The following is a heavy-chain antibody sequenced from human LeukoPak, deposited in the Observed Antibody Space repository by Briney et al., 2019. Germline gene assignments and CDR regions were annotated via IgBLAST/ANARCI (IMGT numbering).Heavy chain of an antibody. CDR3: ARGRHYYDSSDYEGDGFDI. D-gene: IGHD3-22*01. V-gene: IGHV1-69*06. J-gene: IGHJ3*02. CDR1: GGTFSSYA. CDR2: IIPIFGTA. Sequence: GASVKVSCKASGGTFSSYAISWVRQAPGQGLEWMGGIIPIFGTANYAQKFQGRVTITADKSTSTAYMELSSLRSEDTAVYYCARGRHYYDSSDYEGDGFDIWGQGTMVTVSS.